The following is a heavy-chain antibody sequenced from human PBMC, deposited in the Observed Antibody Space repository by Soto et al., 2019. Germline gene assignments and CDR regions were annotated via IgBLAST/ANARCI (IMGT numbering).Heavy chain of an antibody. CDR1: GFTFSSYS. V-gene: IGHV3-30*04. Sequence: PGGSLRLSTAASGFTFSSYSLHWVRQAPGKGLEWVAVISSDGSTTYYADSVKGRFTVSRDNSRNTLYLQMNSLRTDDTAVYYGAGGGGSLNPGFDLWDQGTLVTVSS. J-gene: IGHJ4*02. CDR3: AGGGGSLNPGFDL. CDR2: ISSDGSTT. D-gene: IGHD3-16*01.